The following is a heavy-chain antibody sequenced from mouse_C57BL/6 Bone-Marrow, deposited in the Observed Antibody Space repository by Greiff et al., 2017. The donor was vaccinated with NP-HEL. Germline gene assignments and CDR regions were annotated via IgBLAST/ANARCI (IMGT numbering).Heavy chain of an antibody. Sequence: VQLQQSGPELVKPGASVKLSCKASGYTFTSYDINWVKQRPGQGLEWIGWIYPRDGSTKYNEKFKGKATLTVDTSSSTAYMELHSLTSEDSAVYFCARLSYYCYGRAWFAYWGQGTLVTVSA. CDR1: GYTFTSYD. CDR2: IYPRDGST. J-gene: IGHJ3*01. CDR3: ARLSYYCYGRAWFAY. D-gene: IGHD1-1*01. V-gene: IGHV1-85*01.